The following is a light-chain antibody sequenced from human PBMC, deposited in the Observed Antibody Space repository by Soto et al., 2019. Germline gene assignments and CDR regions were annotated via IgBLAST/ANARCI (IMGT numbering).Light chain of an antibody. Sequence: EVVMTQSPATLSVSPGERATLSCRASQNVNANLAWYQQKPGQAPRLLIHGASTRATGIPARFSGSGFGTEFILTISSLQSEDFEVYYCQQYNTWLWTFGQGTKVEGK. V-gene: IGKV3-15*01. CDR1: QNVNAN. CDR3: QQYNTWLWT. J-gene: IGKJ1*01. CDR2: GAS.